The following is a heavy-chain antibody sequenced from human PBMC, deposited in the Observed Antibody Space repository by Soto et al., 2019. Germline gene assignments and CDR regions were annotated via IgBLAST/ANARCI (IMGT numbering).Heavy chain of an antibody. CDR2: IYYSGST. CDR3: ARLGNKIQKRYYFDY. D-gene: IGHD1-1*01. J-gene: IGHJ4*02. V-gene: IGHV4-59*08. CDR1: GGSISSYY. Sequence: SETLSLTCTVSGGSISSYYWSWIRQPPGKGLEWIGYIYYSGSTNYNPSLKSRVTISVDTSKNQFSLKLSSVTAADTAVYYCARLGNKIQKRYYFDYWGQGTLVTVSS.